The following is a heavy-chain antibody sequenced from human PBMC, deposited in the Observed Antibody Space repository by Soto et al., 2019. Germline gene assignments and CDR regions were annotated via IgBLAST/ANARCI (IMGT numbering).Heavy chain of an antibody. CDR3: ARDQGYSASTIGFYYGMDV. D-gene: IGHD5-12*01. V-gene: IGHV3-30-3*01. Sequence: GGSLRLSCAASGFXXSSYAMHXVRQAPGKGLEWVAVISYDGSNKYYADSVKGRFTISRDNSKNTLFLQINSLRAEETAVFYCARDQGYSASTIGFYYGMDVWGQGTTVTVSS. CDR2: ISYDGSNK. J-gene: IGHJ6*02. CDR1: GFXXSSYA.